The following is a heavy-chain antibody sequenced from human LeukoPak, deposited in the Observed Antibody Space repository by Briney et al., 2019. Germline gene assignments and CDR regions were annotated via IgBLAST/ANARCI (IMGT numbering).Heavy chain of an antibody. V-gene: IGHV5-51*01. D-gene: IGHD3-10*01. CDR3: ARTITMVRGVIIYPNYFDY. J-gene: IGHJ4*02. Sequence: KVSCKGSGYSFTTNWIGWVRQMPGNGLEWMGIIYPGDSDTKYSPSFQGQVTISADKSISTAYLQWSSLKAPDTAMYYCARTITMVRGVIIYPNYFDYWGQGTLVTVSS. CDR2: IYPGDSDT. CDR1: GYSFTTNW.